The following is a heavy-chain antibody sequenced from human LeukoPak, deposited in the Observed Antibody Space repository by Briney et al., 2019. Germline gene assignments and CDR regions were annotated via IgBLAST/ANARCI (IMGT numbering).Heavy chain of an antibody. CDR1: GGSISSSSYY. CDR2: IYYSGST. J-gene: IGHJ4*02. V-gene: IGHV4-39*01. CDR3: ARLYFGNTAMDAAFFDY. Sequence: SETLSLTCTVSGGSISSSSYYWGWIRQPPGKGLEWIGSIYYSGSTYYNPSLKSRVTISVDTSKNQFSLKLSSVTAADTAVYYCARLYFGNTAMDAAFFDYWGQGTLVTVSS. D-gene: IGHD5-18*01.